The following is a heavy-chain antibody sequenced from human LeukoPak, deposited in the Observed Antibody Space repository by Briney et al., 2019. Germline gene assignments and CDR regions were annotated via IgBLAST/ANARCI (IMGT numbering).Heavy chain of an antibody. CDR1: GGSVSSGDYY. V-gene: IGHV4-30-4*01. J-gene: IGHJ3*02. D-gene: IGHD2-15*01. CDR2: IYYSGST. CDR3: ARGGPGGSFAFDI. Sequence: PSQTLSLTCTVSGGSVSSGDYYWSWIRQPPGKGLEWIGYIYYSGSTYYNPSLKSRVTILVDTSKNHFSLKLRSVTAADTAVYYCARGGPGGSFAFDIWGQGTMVTVSS.